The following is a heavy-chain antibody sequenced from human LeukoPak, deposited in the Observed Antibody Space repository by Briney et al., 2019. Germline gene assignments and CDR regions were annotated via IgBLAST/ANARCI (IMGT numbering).Heavy chain of an antibody. CDR2: IWYDGSDK. J-gene: IGHJ4*02. CDR1: GFTFSSYG. D-gene: IGHD3-22*01. V-gene: IGHV3-33*01. Sequence: GGSLRLSCAASGFTFSSYGMHWVRQAPGKGLEWVAVIWYDGSDKYYADSVKGRFTISRDNSKNTLFLQMNSLRAEDTAVYYCARDSEFDSSSFSPPLRYWGQGTLVTVSS. CDR3: ARDSEFDSSSFSPPLRY.